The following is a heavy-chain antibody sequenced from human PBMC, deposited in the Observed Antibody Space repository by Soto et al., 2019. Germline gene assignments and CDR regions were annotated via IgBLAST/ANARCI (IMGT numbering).Heavy chain of an antibody. D-gene: IGHD5-18*01. CDR2: ISYSGST. CDR1: GGSISNYY. CDR3: AKGKPYSYAGLDV. V-gene: IGHV4-59*01. J-gene: IGHJ6*02. Sequence: QVQLQESGPGLVKPSETLSLTCTVSGGSISNYYWSWIRQPPGKGLEWIGYISYSGSTNYNPSLQSRVTVSVDTSKNQFSLQLSSVTAADTAVYYCAKGKPYSYAGLDVWGQGTTVTVSS.